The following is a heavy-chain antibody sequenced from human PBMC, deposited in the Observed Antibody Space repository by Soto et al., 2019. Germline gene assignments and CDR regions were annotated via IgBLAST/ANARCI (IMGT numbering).Heavy chain of an antibody. CDR2: IYYSGST. D-gene: IGHD6-19*01. CDR3: ARVYSSGFLDY. Sequence: PSETLSLTCTVSGGSISSYYWSWIRQPPGKGLEWIGYIYYSGSTNYNPSLKSRVTISVDTSKNQFSLKLGSVTAADTAVYYCARVYSSGFLDYWGQGTLVTVSS. V-gene: IGHV4-59*01. CDR1: GGSISSYY. J-gene: IGHJ4*02.